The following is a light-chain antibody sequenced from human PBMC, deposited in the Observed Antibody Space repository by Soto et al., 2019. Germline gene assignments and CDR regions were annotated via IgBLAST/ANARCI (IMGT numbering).Light chain of an antibody. CDR1: QDISSG. CDR2: AAS. J-gene: IGKJ5*01. CDR3: ERGNRFPVT. Sequence: DIQMTQAPSSVYASVVDRGTITCRASQDISSGLAWYQQKPGKAPKLLIYAASSLQSGVPSRFSGSESGTDFTLTISSLQPEDFATYFCERGNRFPVTCGQGTRLE. V-gene: IGKV1D-12*01.